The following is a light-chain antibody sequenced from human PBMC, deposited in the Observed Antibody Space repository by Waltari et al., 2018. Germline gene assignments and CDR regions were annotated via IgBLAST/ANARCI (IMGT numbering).Light chain of an antibody. CDR1: HIGRKT. V-gene: IGLV3-9*01. CDR3: QVWDSSTVV. J-gene: IGLJ3*02. Sequence: TQPLSVSVALGQTARITCGESHIGRKTVHWYQEKPGLAPVLVIYRDNQRPSGIADRFSGSNSGNMATLTITTAQVGDEADYYCQVWDSSTVVFGAGTKLTVL. CDR2: RDN.